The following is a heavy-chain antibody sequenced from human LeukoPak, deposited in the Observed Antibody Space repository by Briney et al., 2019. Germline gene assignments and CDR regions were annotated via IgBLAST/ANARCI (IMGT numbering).Heavy chain of an antibody. J-gene: IGHJ4*02. CDR3: ARSSIVVVVAATPPFDY. CDR2: IIPIFGTA. V-gene: IGHV1-69*13. CDR1: GGTFSSYA. Sequence: GASVKVSCKASGGTFSSYAISWVRQAPGQGLEWMGGIIPIFGTANYAQKFQGRVTITADESTSTAYMELSSLRSEDTAVYYCARSSIVVVVAATPPFDYWGQGTLVTVSS. D-gene: IGHD2-15*01.